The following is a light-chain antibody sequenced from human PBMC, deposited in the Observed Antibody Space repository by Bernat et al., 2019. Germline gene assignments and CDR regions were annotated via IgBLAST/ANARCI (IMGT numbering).Light chain of an antibody. Sequence: EIVLTQSPGTLSLSPGERATLSCRASQSVTSNYLAWYQQKPGQAPRLLIYGASSRATGIPDRFSGSGSGPDFTLTISRLEPEDFVVYFCHQYATSPWTFGQGTRVEIQ. J-gene: IGKJ1*01. V-gene: IGKV3-20*01. CDR2: GAS. CDR1: QSVTSNY. CDR3: HQYATSPWT.